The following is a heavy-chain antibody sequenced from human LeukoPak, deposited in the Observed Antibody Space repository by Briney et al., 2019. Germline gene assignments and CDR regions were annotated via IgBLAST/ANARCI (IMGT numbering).Heavy chain of an antibody. Sequence: SETLSLTCTVSGGSISSSSYYWGWIRQPPGKGLEWIGSIYYSGSTYYNPSLKSRVTISVDTSKNQFSLKLSSVTAADTAVYYCARSGHGSGSYDYWGQGTLVTVSS. D-gene: IGHD3-10*01. CDR2: IYYSGST. J-gene: IGHJ4*02. CDR3: ARSGHGSGSYDY. V-gene: IGHV4-39*07. CDR1: GGSISSSSYY.